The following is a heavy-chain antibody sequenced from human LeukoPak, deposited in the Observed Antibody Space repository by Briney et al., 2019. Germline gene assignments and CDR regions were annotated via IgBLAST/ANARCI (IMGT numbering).Heavy chain of an antibody. CDR2: IKGDGSST. V-gene: IGHV3-74*01. Sequence: GGSLRLSCVASAFTFNNYWMHWVRQAPGKGLVWVSRIKGDGSSTNYADSVRGRFTISRDNAKNTVYLQMNSLRTEDTAIYNCAKGYYRGQGTLVTASS. J-gene: IGHJ4*02. CDR3: AKGYY. CDR1: AFTFNNYW.